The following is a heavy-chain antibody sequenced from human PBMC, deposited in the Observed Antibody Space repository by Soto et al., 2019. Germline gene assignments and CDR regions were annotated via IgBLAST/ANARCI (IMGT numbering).Heavy chain of an antibody. CDR1: GGTFSSYA. CDR3: ARVFSGYSSGPLGY. Sequence: KVSCKASGGTFSSYAISWVRQAPGQGLEWMGGIIPIFGTANYAQKFQGRVTITADESTSTAYMELSSLRSEDTAVYYCARVFSGYSSGPLGYWGQGTLVTVSS. D-gene: IGHD6-19*01. CDR2: IIPIFGTA. J-gene: IGHJ4*02. V-gene: IGHV1-69*01.